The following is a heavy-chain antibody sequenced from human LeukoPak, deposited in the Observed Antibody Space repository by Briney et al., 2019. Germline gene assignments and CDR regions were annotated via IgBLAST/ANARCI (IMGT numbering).Heavy chain of an antibody. V-gene: IGHV4-38-2*01. CDR2: IYHSGST. CDR1: GYSISSGYY. Sequence: PSETLSLTCAVSGYSISSGYYWGWIRQPPGKGLEWIGSIYHSGSTYYHPSLKSRVTISVATSKNQFSLKLSSVTAADTAVYYCARVGVRFVGAAIDYWGQGTLVTVSS. J-gene: IGHJ4*02. D-gene: IGHD1-26*01. CDR3: ARVGVRFVGAAIDY.